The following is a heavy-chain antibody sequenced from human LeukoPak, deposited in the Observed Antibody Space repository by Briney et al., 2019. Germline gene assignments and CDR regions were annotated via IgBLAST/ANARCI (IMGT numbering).Heavy chain of an antibody. Sequence: SETLSLTCTVSGGSISSYYSSWIRQPPGKGLEWIGYIYYSGSTNYNPSLKSRVTISVDTSKSQFSLKLSSVTAADTAVYYCARDVRIAAASHGMDVWGQGTTVTVSS. V-gene: IGHV4-59*01. CDR2: IYYSGST. D-gene: IGHD6-13*01. CDR3: ARDVRIAAASHGMDV. J-gene: IGHJ6*02. CDR1: GGSISSYY.